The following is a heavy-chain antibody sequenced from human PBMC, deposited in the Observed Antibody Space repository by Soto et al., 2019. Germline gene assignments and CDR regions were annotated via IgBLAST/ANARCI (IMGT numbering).Heavy chain of an antibody. CDR3: ANVVAPLSPFDY. Sequence: RRLSCAASGFTFSSYGMHWVRQAPGKGLEWVAVISYDGSNKYYADSVKGRFTISRDNSKNTLYLQMNSLRAEGTAVYYCANVVAPLSPFDYWDQGTLVTVSS. CDR2: ISYDGSNK. J-gene: IGHJ4*02. CDR1: GFTFSSYG. V-gene: IGHV3-30*18. D-gene: IGHD2-21*01.